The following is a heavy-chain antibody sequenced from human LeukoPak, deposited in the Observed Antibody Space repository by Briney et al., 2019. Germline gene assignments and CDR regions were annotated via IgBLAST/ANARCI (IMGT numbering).Heavy chain of an antibody. V-gene: IGHV4-4*07. Sequence: KPSETLSLTCTVSGGSISSYYWSWIRQPAGKGLEWIGRIYTSGSTNYSPSLKSRVTMSVDTSKNQFSLKLSSVTAADTAVYYCARCVFSSGWYSFDYWGQGTLVTVSS. CDR1: GGSISSYY. CDR2: IYTSGST. D-gene: IGHD6-19*01. J-gene: IGHJ4*02. CDR3: ARCVFSSGWYSFDY.